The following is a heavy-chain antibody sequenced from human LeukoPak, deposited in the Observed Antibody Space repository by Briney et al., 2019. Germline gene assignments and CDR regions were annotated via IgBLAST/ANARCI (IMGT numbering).Heavy chain of an antibody. D-gene: IGHD6-13*01. CDR2: INPSGCST. CDR3: ARASAGYSIS. V-gene: IGHV1-46*01. CDR1: GYTFTGYY. Sequence: GASVNVSFKAAGYTFTGYYMHWVRQAPGQGLAWMGIINPSGCSTSYAQKSQGRVTMTRDTSTSTVYMELSSPRSEDTAVYYCARASAGYSISWGQGTLVTVSS. J-gene: IGHJ5*02.